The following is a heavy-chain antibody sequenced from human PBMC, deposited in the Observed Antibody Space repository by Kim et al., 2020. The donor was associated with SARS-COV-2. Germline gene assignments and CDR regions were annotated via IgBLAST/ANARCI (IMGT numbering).Heavy chain of an antibody. CDR3: ARTLGYCSSTSCPYDYYYYGMDV. J-gene: IGHJ6*02. Sequence: SETLSLTCTVSGGSISSYYWSWIRQPPGKGLEWIGYIYYSGSTNYNPSLKSRVTISVDTSKNQFSLKLSSVTAADTAVYYCARTLGYCSSTSCPYDYYYYGMDVWGQGTTVTVSS. D-gene: IGHD2-2*01. V-gene: IGHV4-59*01. CDR1: GGSISSYY. CDR2: IYYSGST.